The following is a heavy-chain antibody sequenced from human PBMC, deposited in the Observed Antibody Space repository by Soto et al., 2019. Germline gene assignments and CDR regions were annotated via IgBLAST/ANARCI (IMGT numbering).Heavy chain of an antibody. Sequence: PSETLSLTCTVSGGSISSGGYYWSWIRQHPGKGLEWIGYIYYSGSTYYNPSLKSRVTISVDTSKNQFSLKLSSVTAADTAVYYCARDAYGDYNYYGMDVWGQGTTVTVSS. CDR3: ARDAYGDYNYYGMDV. CDR1: GGSISSGGYY. CDR2: IYYSGST. J-gene: IGHJ6*02. V-gene: IGHV4-31*03. D-gene: IGHD4-17*01.